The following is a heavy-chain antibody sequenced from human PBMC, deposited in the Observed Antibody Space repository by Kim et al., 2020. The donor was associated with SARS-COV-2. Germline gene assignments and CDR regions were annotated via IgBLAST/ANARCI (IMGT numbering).Heavy chain of an antibody. D-gene: IGHD1-26*01. Sequence: GGSLRLSCAASGFTFSSYEMNWVRQAPGKGLEWVSYISSSGSTIYYADSVKGRFTISRDNAKNSLYLQMNSLRAEDTAVYYCARGVSPSYFGYYYGMDVWGQGTTVTVSS. CDR1: GFTFSSYE. CDR3: ARGVSPSYFGYYYGMDV. J-gene: IGHJ6*02. V-gene: IGHV3-48*03. CDR2: ISSSGSTI.